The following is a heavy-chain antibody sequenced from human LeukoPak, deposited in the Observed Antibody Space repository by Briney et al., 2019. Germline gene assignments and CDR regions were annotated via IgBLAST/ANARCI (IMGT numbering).Heavy chain of an antibody. CDR2: IIPIFGTA. V-gene: IGHV1-69*05. CDR1: GYIFTNYD. J-gene: IGHJ4*02. D-gene: IGHD3-3*01. CDR3: ARLSTIFGVVVFDY. Sequence: ASVKVSCKASGYIFTNYDINWVRQAPGQGLEWMGGIIPIFGTANYAQKFQGRVTITTDESTSTAYMELSSLRSEDTAVYYCARLSTIFGVVVFDYWGQGTLVTVSS.